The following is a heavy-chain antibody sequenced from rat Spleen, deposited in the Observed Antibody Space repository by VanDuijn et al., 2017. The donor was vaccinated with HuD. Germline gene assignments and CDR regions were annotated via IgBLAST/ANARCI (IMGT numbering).Heavy chain of an antibody. CDR1: GFSLTSNG. Sequence: QVQVKESGPGLVQPSQTLSLTCTVSGFSLTSNGVSWVRQTPGKGLEWIAAISSGGSTSYNSTPKSRLSISRDTSKNQVFLRMGSLQSDDTAIYYCTRSLYSSPLLDHWGQGVMVTVSS. V-gene: IGHV2S12*01. CDR3: TRSLYSSPLLDH. CDR2: ISSGGST. D-gene: IGHD1-2*01. J-gene: IGHJ2*01.